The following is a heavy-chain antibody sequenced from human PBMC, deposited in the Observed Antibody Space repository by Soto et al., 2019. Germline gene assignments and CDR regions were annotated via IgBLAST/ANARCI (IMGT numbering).Heavy chain of an antibody. J-gene: IGHJ6*02. CDR2: ISWNSGSI. CDR1: GFTFDDYA. V-gene: IGHV3-9*01. Sequence: EVQLVESGGGLVQPGRSLRLSCAASGFTFDDYAMHWARQAPGKGLEWVSGISWNSGSIGYADSVKGRFTISRDNAKNSLYLQMNSLRAEDTALYYCAKEIAVAGTLLGYYGMDVWGQGTTVTVSS. CDR3: AKEIAVAGTLLGYYGMDV. D-gene: IGHD6-19*01.